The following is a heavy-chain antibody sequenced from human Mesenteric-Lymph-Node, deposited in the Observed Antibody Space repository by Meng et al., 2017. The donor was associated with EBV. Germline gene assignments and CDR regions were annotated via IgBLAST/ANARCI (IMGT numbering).Heavy chain of an antibody. V-gene: IGHV4-34*02. J-gene: IGHJ4*02. CDR2: INHRGET. CDR3: ARDQGGF. CDR1: VGTFSDWS. Sequence: QVQLQQWGAGLFNPSETLSLTCAVYVGTFSDWSWSWFRQTPEKGLEWIGEINHRGETNYSPSLKSRLTLSVDTSKNQFSLRLTSVTAADIAVYYCARDQGGFWGQGTLVTVSS. D-gene: IGHD3-16*01.